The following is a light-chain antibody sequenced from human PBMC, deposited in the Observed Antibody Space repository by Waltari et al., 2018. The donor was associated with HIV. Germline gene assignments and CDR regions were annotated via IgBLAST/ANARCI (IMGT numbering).Light chain of an antibody. J-gene: IGKJ4*01. Sequence: EVVLTQSPATLSLSPGDTATLSCGASQSFTNKYLAWFQQQPGLAPRLLIYDISSRATDIPDRFSGSGSGTDFTLTISRLEPEDFAVYYCHQYGSSPPFTFGGGTKVESK. CDR2: DIS. CDR1: QSFTNKY. V-gene: IGKV3D-20*01. CDR3: HQYGSSPPFT.